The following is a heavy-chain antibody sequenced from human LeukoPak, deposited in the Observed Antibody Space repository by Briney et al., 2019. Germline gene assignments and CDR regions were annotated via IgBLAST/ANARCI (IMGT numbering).Heavy chain of an antibody. CDR1: GYSFTGYY. CDR2: INPNSGGT. Sequence: ASVKVSCKASGYSFTGYYIHWVRQAPGQGLEWMGRINPNSGGTNYAQKFQGRVTMTRDTSISTAYMELSRLRSEDTAVYYCAREVMDNLRFDYWGQGALVTVSS. V-gene: IGHV1-2*02. J-gene: IGHJ4*02. D-gene: IGHD1-14*01. CDR3: AREVMDNLRFDY.